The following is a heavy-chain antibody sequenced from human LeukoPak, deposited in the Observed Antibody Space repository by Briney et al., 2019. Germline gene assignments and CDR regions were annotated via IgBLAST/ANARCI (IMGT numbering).Heavy chain of an antibody. V-gene: IGHV1-69*08. CDR3: ARVNLRGSNYNWFDP. D-gene: IGHD3-10*01. Sequence: GASVKVSCKTSGGTFLSHIFSWVRQAPGHGLEWIGKITPVIETAKYAQTFQGRVSIYTDKDTTTVYMDLSGLRPDDTADYYRARVNLRGSNYNWFDPWGQGTRVIVSS. CDR1: GGTFLSHI. CDR2: ITPVIETA. J-gene: IGHJ5*02.